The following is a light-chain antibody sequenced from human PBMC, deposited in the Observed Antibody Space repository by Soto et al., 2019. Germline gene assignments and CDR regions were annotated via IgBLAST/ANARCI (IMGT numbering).Light chain of an antibody. V-gene: IGLV2-14*01. CDR1: SSDAGGYDY. Sequence: QSALTQPPSASGSPGQSVTISCTGTSSDAGGYDYVSWYQQHPGKAPKLMIYEVSHRPSGVSNRFSGSKSDNTASLTISGLQAEDEADYYCSSYTSISTLYVFGTGTKVTVL. CDR2: EVS. J-gene: IGLJ1*01. CDR3: SSYTSISTLYV.